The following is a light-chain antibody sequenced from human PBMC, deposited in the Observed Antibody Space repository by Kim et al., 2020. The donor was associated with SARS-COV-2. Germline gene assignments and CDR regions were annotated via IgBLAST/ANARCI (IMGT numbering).Light chain of an antibody. CDR1: QSVSSSY. J-gene: IGKJ3*01. CDR2: GAS. CDR3: QQYGSSIFT. V-gene: IGKV3-20*01. Sequence: EIVLTQSPGTLSLSPGERATLSCRASQSVSSSYLAWYQQKPGQAPRLLIYGASSRATGIPDRFSGSGPGTDFTLTISRLEPEDFAVYYCQQYGSSIFTFGPGTKVYIK.